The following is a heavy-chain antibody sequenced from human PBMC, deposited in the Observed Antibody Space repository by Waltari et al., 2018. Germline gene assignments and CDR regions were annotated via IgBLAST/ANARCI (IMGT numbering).Heavy chain of an antibody. Sequence: QVQLVQSGAEVMTPGSAVKVSCQASGGPFSSYGISWVRQAPGQGLEWMGGIIPFFNTPKYAQKFQGRVTFTADISTSTAYLELSGLRSDDTAVYFCAREGGELLLDFWGQGTLVTVSS. D-gene: IGHD1-26*01. CDR1: GGPFSSYG. J-gene: IGHJ4*02. V-gene: IGHV1-69*06. CDR2: IIPFFNTP. CDR3: AREGGELLLDF.